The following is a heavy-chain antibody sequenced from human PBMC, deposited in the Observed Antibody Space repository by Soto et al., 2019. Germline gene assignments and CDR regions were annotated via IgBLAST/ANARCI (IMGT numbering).Heavy chain of an antibody. CDR3: ARGRGGYSGYYGRYFDY. CDR1: GGSFRGYY. Sequence: QVQLQQWGAGLLKPSETLSLTCAVYGGSFRGYYWSWIRQPPGKGLEWMGEINHSGSTNYTPSLKSQVTISVDTSKNQFSLKLSSGTAADTAVYYCARGRGGYSGYYGRYFDYWGQGTLVTVSS. D-gene: IGHD5-12*01. CDR2: INHSGST. J-gene: IGHJ4*02. V-gene: IGHV4-34*01.